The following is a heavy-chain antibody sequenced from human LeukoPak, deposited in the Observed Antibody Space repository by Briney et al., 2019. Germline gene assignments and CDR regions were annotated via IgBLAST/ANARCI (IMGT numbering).Heavy chain of an antibody. Sequence: PGGSLRLSCAASGFTFSSYWMSWVRQAPGKGLEWVANIKQDGSEKYYVDSVKGRFTISRDNANNSLYLQMNSLRAEDTAVYYCARIAGGYCSSTSCYGVWFDPWGQGTLVTVSS. CDR3: ARIAGGYCSSTSCYGVWFDP. J-gene: IGHJ5*02. CDR2: IKQDGSEK. V-gene: IGHV3-7*01. D-gene: IGHD2-2*01. CDR1: GFTFSSYW.